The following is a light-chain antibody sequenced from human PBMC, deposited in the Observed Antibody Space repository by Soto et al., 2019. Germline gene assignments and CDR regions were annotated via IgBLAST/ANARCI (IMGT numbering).Light chain of an antibody. V-gene: IGKV3-15*01. CDR3: QQSRT. Sequence: EIVLTQSPGTLSLSPGERATLSCRASQNVGGSVAWYQQKPGQAPRLLIYRASTRATGIPARFSGSGSGTEFTLTISSLQSEDFAVYYCQQSRTFAQGTKVDIK. CDR2: RAS. CDR1: QNVGGS. J-gene: IGKJ2*01.